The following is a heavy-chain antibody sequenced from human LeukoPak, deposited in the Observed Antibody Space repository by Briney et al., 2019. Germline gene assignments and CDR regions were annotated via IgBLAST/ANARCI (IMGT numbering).Heavy chain of an antibody. J-gene: IGHJ4*02. Sequence: GGSLRLSCAASGFTFSSYWMSWVRQAPGKGLEWVANIKQDGSEKYYVDSVKGRFTISRDNAKNSLYLQMNSLRAEDTAVYYCARVQSYYDSSGYYYFDYWGQGILVTVSS. CDR1: GFTFSSYW. CDR2: IKQDGSEK. D-gene: IGHD3-22*01. CDR3: ARVQSYYDSSGYYYFDY. V-gene: IGHV3-7*01.